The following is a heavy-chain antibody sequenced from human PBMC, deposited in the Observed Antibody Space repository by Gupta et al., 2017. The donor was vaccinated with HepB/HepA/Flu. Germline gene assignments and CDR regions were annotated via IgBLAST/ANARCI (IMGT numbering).Heavy chain of an antibody. D-gene: IGHD3-16*01. J-gene: IGHJ4*02. CDR3: VRHGTFYFDY. CDR1: GGSISSTNW. Sequence: QVQLQESGPGLVQPSGTLSLTCAVSGGSISSTNWWSWVRQPPGKGLEWIGEIHHSGSTNYNPSLKSRVTISVDKAKNQVSLRLSSXTAEDTAVXYCVRHGTFYFDYWGQGTLVTVSS. V-gene: IGHV4-4*02. CDR2: IHHSGST.